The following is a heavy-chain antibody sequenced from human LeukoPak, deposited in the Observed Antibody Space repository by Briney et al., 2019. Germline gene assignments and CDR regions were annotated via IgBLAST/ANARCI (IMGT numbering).Heavy chain of an antibody. CDR2: IHPDGSDT. CDR1: GFTFSSDW. V-gene: IGHV3-74*01. CDR3: ARLGDYSNAPWFDP. Sequence: GGSLRLSCAASGFTFSSDWMHWVRQAPGKGLVWVSRIHPDGSDTTYADSVKGRFTISRDNAKNTLYLQMSSLRAEDTAVYYCARLGDYSNAPWFDPWGQGTLVTVSS. J-gene: IGHJ5*02. D-gene: IGHD4-11*01.